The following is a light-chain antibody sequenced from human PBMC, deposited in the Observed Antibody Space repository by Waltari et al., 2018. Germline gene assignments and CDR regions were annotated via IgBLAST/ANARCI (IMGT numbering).Light chain of an antibody. CDR3: QQFNTGYS. CDR2: DAS. V-gene: IGKV3-15*01. J-gene: IGKJ2*01. CDR1: RAIANK. Sequence: EIVMTQSPATLSVSPGEAANLSCRASRAIANKLAWYQQKPGQALRLLIYDASTRATGIPARFSGSWSGTEFTLTITSLQSEDSAVYFCQQFNTGYSFGQGTKLEIK.